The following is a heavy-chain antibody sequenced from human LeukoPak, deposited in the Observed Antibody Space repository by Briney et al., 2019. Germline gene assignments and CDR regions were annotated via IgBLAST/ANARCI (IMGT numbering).Heavy chain of an antibody. V-gene: IGHV1-8*01. Sequence: ASVKVSCKASGYTFTSYDVNWVRQATGQGLEWMGWMNPNSGNTGYAQKFQGRVTMTRNTSISTAYMELSSLRSEDTAVYYCARGSIAAAGITDYWGQGTLVTVSS. CDR2: MNPNSGNT. J-gene: IGHJ4*02. CDR1: GYTFTSYD. CDR3: ARGSIAAAGITDY. D-gene: IGHD6-13*01.